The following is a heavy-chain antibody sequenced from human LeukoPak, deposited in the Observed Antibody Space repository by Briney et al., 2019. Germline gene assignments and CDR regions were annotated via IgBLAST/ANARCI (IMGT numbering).Heavy chain of an antibody. CDR1: GGSISSDY. CDR3: TRGQGYSYGYAY. D-gene: IGHD5-18*01. Sequence: SETLSLTCIVSGGSISSDYWRWIRQPPGKGLEWIGYIYYSGSTNYNPSLKSRVTISVDTSKNQLSLKLSSVTAADTAVYYCTRGQGYSYGYAYWGQGTLVTVSS. CDR2: IYYSGST. J-gene: IGHJ4*02. V-gene: IGHV4-59*01.